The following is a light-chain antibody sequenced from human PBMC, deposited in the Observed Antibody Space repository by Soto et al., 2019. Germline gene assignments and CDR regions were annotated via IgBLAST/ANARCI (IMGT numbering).Light chain of an antibody. J-gene: IGKJ3*01. CDR2: AAS. Sequence: DIQMTQSPSSLSASVGDRVTITCRASQSISDSLNWYQRKPGKAPRLLIYAASTLQSGVPSRFSGSGSGTYFTLTISNLQPEDFATYYCQQSYTTPLFTFGPGTKVDIK. CDR3: QQSYTTPLFT. V-gene: IGKV1-39*01. CDR1: QSISDS.